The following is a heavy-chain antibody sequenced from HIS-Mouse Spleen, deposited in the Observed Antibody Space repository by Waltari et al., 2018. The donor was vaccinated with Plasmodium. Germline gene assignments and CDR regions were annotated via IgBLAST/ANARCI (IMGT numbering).Heavy chain of an antibody. D-gene: IGHD4-17*01. CDR3: ARDGNSVTTLDY. V-gene: IGHV3-30*04. J-gene: IGHJ4*02. CDR1: GFTFSSYA. CDR2: ISYDGSNK. Sequence: QVQLVESGGGVVQPGRSLRLSCAASGFTFSSYAMHWVRQAPGKGLEWVAVISYDGSNKNYADSVKGRFTISRDNSKNTLYLQMNSLRAEDTAVYYCARDGNSVTTLDYWGQGTLVTVSS.